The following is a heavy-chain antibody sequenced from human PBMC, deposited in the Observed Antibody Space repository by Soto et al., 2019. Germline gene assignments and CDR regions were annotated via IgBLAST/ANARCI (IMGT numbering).Heavy chain of an antibody. Sequence: QVQLVQSGAEVKKPGASVKVSCKASGYTFTSYGISWVRQAPGQGLEWMGWISAYNGNTNYAQKLQGRVTMTTNTCTNTAYMELRSLRSDDTPVYYGARDWGGSGVVLAVVCMDVWGQGTTVTASS. CDR1: GYTFTSYG. D-gene: IGHD2-15*01. V-gene: IGHV1-18*04. CDR3: ARDWGGSGVVLAVVCMDV. CDR2: ISAYNGNT. J-gene: IGHJ6*02.